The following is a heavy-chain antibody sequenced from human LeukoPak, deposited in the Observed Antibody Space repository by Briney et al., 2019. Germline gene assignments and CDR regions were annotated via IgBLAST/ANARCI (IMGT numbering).Heavy chain of an antibody. J-gene: IGHJ4*02. CDR2: IWYDGSNK. Sequence: GGSLRLSCAASGFTFSSYGMHWVRQAPGKGLEWVAVIWYDGSNKYYADSVKGRFTISRDNSKNTLYLQMNSLRAEDTAVYYCARVSMGSQIGYWGQGTLVTVSS. CDR1: GFTFSSYG. D-gene: IGHD3-10*01. CDR3: ARVSMGSQIGY. V-gene: IGHV3-33*01.